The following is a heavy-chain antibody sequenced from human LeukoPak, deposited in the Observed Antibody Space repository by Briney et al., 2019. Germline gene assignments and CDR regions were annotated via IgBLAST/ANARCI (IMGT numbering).Heavy chain of an antibody. CDR3: RYGSGTYSFDY. V-gene: IGHV3-7*02. CDR2: IKQDGSEK. J-gene: IGHJ4*02. CDR1: GFTFSSYW. D-gene: IGHD3-10*01. Sequence: GGSLRLSCAASGFTFSSYWMSWVRQAPGKGLEWVANIKQDGSEKYYVDSVKGRFTISRDNAKNSLYLQMNSLRAEDTAVYYCRYGSGTYSFDYWGQGTLVTVSS.